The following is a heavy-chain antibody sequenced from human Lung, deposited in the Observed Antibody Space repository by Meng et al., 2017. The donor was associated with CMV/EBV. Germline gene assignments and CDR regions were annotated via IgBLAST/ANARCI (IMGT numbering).Heavy chain of an antibody. CDR1: GYTFTGHY. J-gene: IGHJ4*02. V-gene: IGHV1-2*02. CDR3: ARDDNWGPDY. D-gene: IGHD7-27*01. CDR2: IHPNTGGT. Sequence: ASXXVSCKASGYTFTGHYMHWVRQAPGQGREWMGWIHPNTGGTNYAQNFQGRVTLTRDTSIRTVYMELSSLRSDDTAMYYCARDDNWGPDYWGQGTLVTVSS.